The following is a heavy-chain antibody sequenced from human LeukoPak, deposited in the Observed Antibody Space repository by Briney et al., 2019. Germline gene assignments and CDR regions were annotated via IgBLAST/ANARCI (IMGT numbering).Heavy chain of an antibody. CDR2: ISGSGGST. CDR1: GFTFSSYA. D-gene: IGHD3-16*01. V-gene: IGHV3-23*01. J-gene: IGHJ4*02. Sequence: GGSLRLSCAASGFTFSSYAMSWVRQAPGKGLEWVSAISGSGGSTYYADSVKGRFTISRDNSKNTLYLQMNSLRAEDTAVYYCAKDQNERTLRLSPFSYWGQGTLVTVSS. CDR3: AKDQNERTLRLSPFSY.